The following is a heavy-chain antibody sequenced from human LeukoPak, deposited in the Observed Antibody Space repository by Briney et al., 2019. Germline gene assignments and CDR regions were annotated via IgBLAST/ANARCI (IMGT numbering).Heavy chain of an antibody. Sequence: TSETLSLTCAVYGGSFSGYYWSWIRQPPGKGLEWIGEINHSGSTNYNPSLKSRVTISVDTSKNQFSLKLSSVTAADTAVYYCAREPMTTVTTSSPRGYYFDYWGQGTLVTVSS. CDR2: INHSGST. CDR3: AREPMTTVTTSSPRGYYFDY. V-gene: IGHV4-34*01. CDR1: GGSFSGYY. J-gene: IGHJ4*02. D-gene: IGHD4-17*01.